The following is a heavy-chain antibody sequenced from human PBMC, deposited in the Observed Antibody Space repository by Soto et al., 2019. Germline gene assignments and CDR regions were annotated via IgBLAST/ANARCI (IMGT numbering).Heavy chain of an antibody. CDR3: AHRQGDYVWHGWFDP. Sequence: QITLKESGPTLVKPTQTLTLTCTFSGFSLSTSGVGVGWIRQPPGKALEWLALIYWDDDKRYSPSLKSRLTITKDTSKNQVVLTMTNMDPVDTATYYCAHRQGDYVWHGWFDPWGQGTLVTVSS. J-gene: IGHJ5*02. D-gene: IGHD3-16*01. V-gene: IGHV2-5*02. CDR2: IYWDDDK. CDR1: GFSLSTSGVG.